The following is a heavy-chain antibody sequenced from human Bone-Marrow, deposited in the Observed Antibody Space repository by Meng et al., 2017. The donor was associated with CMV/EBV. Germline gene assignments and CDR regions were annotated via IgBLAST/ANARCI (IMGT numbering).Heavy chain of an antibody. CDR3: ARDPPADYYGMDV. J-gene: IGHJ6*02. V-gene: IGHV1-46*01. CDR2: INPSGGST. CDR1: GYTFTSYY. Sequence: ASVKVSCKASGYTFTSYYMHWVRQAPGQGLEWMGIINPSGGSTSYAQKFQGRVSMTRDTSTSTVYMELSSLRSEDTAVYYCARDPPADYYGMDVWGQGTTVTVSS.